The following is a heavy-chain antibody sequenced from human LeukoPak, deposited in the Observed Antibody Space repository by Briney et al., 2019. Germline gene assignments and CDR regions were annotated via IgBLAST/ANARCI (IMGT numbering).Heavy chain of an antibody. Sequence: GGSLRLSCAASGFTFSSYWMNWVRQAPGKGLEWVANIEPDGSDQYYVDSVKGRFTISRDNAKNSLYLQMNSLRAEDTAVYYCARENFQYWAQGTLVTVSS. V-gene: IGHV3-7*04. J-gene: IGHJ4*02. CDR2: IEPDGSDQ. CDR1: GFTFSSYW. CDR3: ARENFQY.